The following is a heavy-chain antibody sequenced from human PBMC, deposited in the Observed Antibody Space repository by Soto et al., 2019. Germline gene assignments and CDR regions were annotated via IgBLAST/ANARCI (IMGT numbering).Heavy chain of an antibody. V-gene: IGHV3-30-3*01. CDR2: ISYDGSNK. J-gene: IGHJ5*02. CDR1: GFTFSSYA. D-gene: IGHD3-10*01. Sequence: VGSLRLSCAASGFTFSSYAMHWVRQAPGKGLEWVAVISYDGSNKYYADSVKGRFTISRDNSKNTLYLQMNSLRAEDTAVYYCARDKYYYGSVPFDPWGQGTLVTVSS. CDR3: ARDKYYYGSVPFDP.